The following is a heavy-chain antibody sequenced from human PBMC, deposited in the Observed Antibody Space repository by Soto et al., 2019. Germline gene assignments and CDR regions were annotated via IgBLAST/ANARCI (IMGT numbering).Heavy chain of an antibody. CDR1: DGSISSGGYF. V-gene: IGHV4-31*03. Sequence: SEALSLTCPVSDGSISSGGYFWSWIRQPPGKGLEWIGNIFYSGTTYYNPSLKSRVTISVDTSKNQFSLKLSSVTAADTAVYFCARGVLYWGQGTLVTVSS. CDR3: ARGVLY. D-gene: IGHD2-8*01. CDR2: IFYSGTT. J-gene: IGHJ4*02.